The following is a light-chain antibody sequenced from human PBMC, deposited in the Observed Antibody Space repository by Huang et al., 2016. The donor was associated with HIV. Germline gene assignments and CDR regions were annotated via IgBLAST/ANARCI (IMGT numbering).Light chain of an antibody. CDR3: QQCDSYSWT. J-gene: IGKJ1*01. CDR2: KAS. CDR1: QSISTW. V-gene: IGKV1-5*03. Sequence: DIQMTQSPSTLSASVGDRVTITCRASQSISTWLAWYQQKPGKAPNLLIYKASTLQTGVPSRFSGSGSGTEFTLTISSLQPDDFATYYCQQCDSYSWTYGQGTKVEVK.